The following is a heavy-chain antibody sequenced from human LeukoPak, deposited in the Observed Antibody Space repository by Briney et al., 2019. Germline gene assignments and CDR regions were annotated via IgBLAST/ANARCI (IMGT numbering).Heavy chain of an antibody. D-gene: IGHD1-1*01. Sequence: PGGSLRLSCAASGFAFSNAWMNWVRQAPGKGLEWVGRIQSKTDGGTSDYAAPVKGRFTISRDDSKNTLYLQMNSLNTEDTAVYYCTTAPKRETQGTDYWGQGTLVSISS. CDR2: IQSKTDGGTS. CDR3: TTAPKRETQGTDY. V-gene: IGHV3-15*01. CDR1: GFAFSNAW. J-gene: IGHJ4*02.